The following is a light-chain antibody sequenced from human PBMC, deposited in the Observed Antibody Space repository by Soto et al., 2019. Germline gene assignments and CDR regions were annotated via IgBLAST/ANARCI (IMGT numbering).Light chain of an antibody. CDR2: DAS. CDR3: QQYGGSLT. J-gene: IGKJ3*01. V-gene: IGKV3D-20*01. Sequence: DIVLTQSPATLSLSPGERATLSCGASQSISSYLAWYQQKPGLAPRLLIYDASSRATGIPDRFSGSGSGTDLTLTISRLEPEDFAVYYCQQYGGSLTFGPGTQVDIK. CDR1: QSISSY.